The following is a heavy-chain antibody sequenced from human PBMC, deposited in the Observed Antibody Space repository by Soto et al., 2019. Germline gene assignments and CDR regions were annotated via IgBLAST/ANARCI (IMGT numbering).Heavy chain of an antibody. V-gene: IGHV2-5*02. Sequence: QITLKESGPTLVNPTQTLTLTCTFSGFSLTTGGVGVGWIRQPPGKALEWLALIYWDDDKRYSPSLKSRLTITKDTSKNQVVLTLTNMDPVDTATFYCAHVFNSNSVSYRDFDYWGQGTLVTVSS. D-gene: IGHD3-16*02. CDR2: IYWDDDK. CDR3: AHVFNSNSVSYRDFDY. J-gene: IGHJ4*02. CDR1: GFSLTTGGVG.